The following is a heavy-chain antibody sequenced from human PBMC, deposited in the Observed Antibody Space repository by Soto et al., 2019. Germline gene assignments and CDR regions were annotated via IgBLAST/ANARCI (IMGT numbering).Heavy chain of an antibody. CDR1: GYTFTSYG. CDR2: INTYNDNT. Sequence: ASVKVSCKASGYTFTSYGISWVRQAPGQGLEWMGWINTYNDNTNYAQKLQGRVTMTTDTSTSTAYMELRSLRSDDTAVYYCANVQGGVVTASIIDYWGQGTLVTVSS. J-gene: IGHJ4*02. CDR3: ANVQGGVVTASIIDY. D-gene: IGHD2-21*02. V-gene: IGHV1-18*01.